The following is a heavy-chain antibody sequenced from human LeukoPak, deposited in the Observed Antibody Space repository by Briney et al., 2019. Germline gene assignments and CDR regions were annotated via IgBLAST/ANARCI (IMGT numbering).Heavy chain of an antibody. D-gene: IGHD6-13*01. J-gene: IGHJ6*03. CDR2: INPNSGGT. V-gene: IGHV1-2*02. Sequence: GASVKVSCKASGYTFTGYYMHWVRQAPGQGLEWMGWINPNSGGTNYAQKFQGRVTMTRYTSISTAYMELSRLRSDDTAVYYCARAGSSRGNPYYYYMDVWGKGTTVTVSS. CDR1: GYTFTGYY. CDR3: ARAGSSRGNPYYYYMDV.